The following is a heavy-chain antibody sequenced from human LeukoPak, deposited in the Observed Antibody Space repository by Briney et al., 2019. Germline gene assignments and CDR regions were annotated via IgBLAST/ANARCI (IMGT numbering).Heavy chain of an antibody. Sequence: SVMVSCKASGGTFSSYTISWVRQAPGQGLEWMGRIIPILDITNYAQKLQGRVTMTTDTSTSTAYMELRSLRSDDTAVYYCARVEGGYCSSTSCYAFDYWGQGTLVTVSS. V-gene: IGHV1-69*02. D-gene: IGHD2-2*03. J-gene: IGHJ4*02. CDR2: IIPILDIT. CDR3: ARVEGGYCSSTSCYAFDY. CDR1: GGTFSSYT.